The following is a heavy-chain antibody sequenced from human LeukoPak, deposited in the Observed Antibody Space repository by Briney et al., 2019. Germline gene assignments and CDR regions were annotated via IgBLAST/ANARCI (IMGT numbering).Heavy chain of an antibody. CDR3: ARDPRVGIAVGLFDY. D-gene: IGHD6-19*01. Sequence: GGSLRPSCAASGFTFSDYYMSWIRQAPGKGLEWVSYISSSGSTIYYADSVKGRFTISRDNAKNSLYLQMNSLRAEDTAVYYCARDPRVGIAVGLFDYWGQGTLVTVSS. J-gene: IGHJ4*02. V-gene: IGHV3-11*01. CDR2: ISSSGSTI. CDR1: GFTFSDYY.